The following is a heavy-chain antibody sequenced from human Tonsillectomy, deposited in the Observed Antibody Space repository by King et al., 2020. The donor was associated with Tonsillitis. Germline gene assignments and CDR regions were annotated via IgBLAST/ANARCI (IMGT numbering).Heavy chain of an antibody. Sequence: DVQLVESGGGLVQPGGSLRLSCAASGFTFSAYWMTWVRQAPGKGLEWVANIKQDGSEKYYVDSVKGRFTISRDNAKNSLSLQMNSLRDEDTAVYYCARHNSATYYYGSGSPFYYYGMDVWGQGTTVTVSS. J-gene: IGHJ6*02. CDR1: GFTFSAYW. CDR2: IKQDGSEK. V-gene: IGHV3-7*01. D-gene: IGHD3-10*01. CDR3: ARHNSATYYYGSGSPFYYYGMDV.